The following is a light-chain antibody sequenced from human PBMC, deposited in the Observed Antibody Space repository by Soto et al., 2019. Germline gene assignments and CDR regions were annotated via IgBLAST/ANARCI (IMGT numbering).Light chain of an antibody. CDR1: QSVTSN. CDR2: AAS. Sequence: EIVLTQSRDTLAVSPGEVATLSCWASQSVTSNLAWYQRKRGQAPRLLIYAASTRATGIPARFSGSGSGTEFTLTISSLQSEDFAVYYCQQYNNWPPITFGQGTRLEIK. V-gene: IGKV3-15*01. J-gene: IGKJ5*01. CDR3: QQYNNWPPIT.